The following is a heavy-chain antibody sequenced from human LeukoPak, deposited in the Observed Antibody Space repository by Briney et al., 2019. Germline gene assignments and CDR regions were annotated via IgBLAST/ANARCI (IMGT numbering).Heavy chain of an antibody. CDR1: GGSISSSSYY. CDR3: ARDYAQKGGNWFDP. CDR2: IYYSGST. Sequence: PSETLSLTCTVSGGSISSSSYYWGWIRQPPGKGLEWIGGIYYSGSTYYNPSLKSRVTISVDTSKRQFSLRLSSVTAADTAVYYCARDYAQKGGNWFDPWGQGTLVTVSS. J-gene: IGHJ5*02. V-gene: IGHV4-39*07. D-gene: IGHD3-16*01.